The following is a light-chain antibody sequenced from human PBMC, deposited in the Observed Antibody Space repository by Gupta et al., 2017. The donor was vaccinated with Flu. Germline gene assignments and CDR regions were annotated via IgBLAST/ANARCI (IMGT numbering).Light chain of an antibody. V-gene: IGKV3-15*01. CDR2: GAS. Sequence: EIVMTQSPATLSVSPGERATLSCRASQSVSNNLAWYQQKPGQAPRLLIYGASTRATGIPARFSGSGSGTEFTLTIRSLRSEDFAVYYCQQYKNWPGLIFGGGTKVEIK. J-gene: IGKJ4*01. CDR1: QSVSNN. CDR3: QQYKNWPGLI.